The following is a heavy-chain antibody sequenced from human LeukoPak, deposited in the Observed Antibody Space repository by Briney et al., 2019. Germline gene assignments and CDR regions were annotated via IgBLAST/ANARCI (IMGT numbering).Heavy chain of an antibody. J-gene: IGHJ4*02. CDR3: ANDICSGGSCSGFDY. Sequence: GRSLRLSCAASGFTFDDYAMHWVRQAPGKGLEWVSGISWNSGSIGYADSVKGRFTISRDNAKNSLYLQMNSLRAEDMALYYCANDICSGGSCSGFDYWGQGTLVTVSS. CDR2: ISWNSGSI. CDR1: GFTFDDYA. D-gene: IGHD2-15*01. V-gene: IGHV3-9*03.